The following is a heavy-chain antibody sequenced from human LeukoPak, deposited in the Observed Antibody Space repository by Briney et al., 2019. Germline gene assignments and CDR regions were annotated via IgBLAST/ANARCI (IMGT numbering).Heavy chain of an antibody. V-gene: IGHV4-4*02. J-gene: IGHJ6*02. CDR3: ARDLGGVFYYYYGMDV. CDR1: GGSISSSNW. Sequence: SETLSLTCAVSGGSISSSNWWSWVRQPPGKGLEWIGEIYRSGSTNYNPSLKSRVTISVDKSKNQFSLKLSSVTAADTAVYYCARDLGGVFYYYYGMDVWGQGTTVTVSS. CDR2: IYRSGST. D-gene: IGHD3-16*01.